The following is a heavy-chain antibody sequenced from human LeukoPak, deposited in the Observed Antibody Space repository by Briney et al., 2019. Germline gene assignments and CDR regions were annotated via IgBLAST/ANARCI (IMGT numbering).Heavy chain of an antibody. J-gene: IGHJ4*02. CDR2: IKSKTDGGTT. V-gene: IGHV3-15*01. CDR1: GFTFSNAW. CDR3: TTRFLEWLRNDY. Sequence: PGGSLRLSCAASGFTFSNAWMSWVRQAPGKGLEWVGRIKSKTDGGTTDYAAPVKGRFTISRDDSKNTLYLQMNSLKTEDTAVYYCTTRFLEWLRNDYWAREPWSPSPQ. D-gene: IGHD3-3*01.